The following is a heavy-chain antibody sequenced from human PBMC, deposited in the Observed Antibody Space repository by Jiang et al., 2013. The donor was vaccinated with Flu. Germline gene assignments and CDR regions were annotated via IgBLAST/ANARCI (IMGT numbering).Heavy chain of an antibody. Sequence: LLKPSETLSLTCTVSGGSISSYYWSWIRQPPGKGLEWIGYIYYSGSTNYNPSLKSRVTISVDTSKNQFSLKLSSVTAADTAVYYCARAQRNVVAATRAGYYFDYWGQGTLVTVSS. CDR2: IYYSGST. CDR3: ARAQRNVVAATRAGYYFDY. J-gene: IGHJ4*02. V-gene: IGHV4-59*01. D-gene: IGHD2-15*01. CDR1: GGSISSYY.